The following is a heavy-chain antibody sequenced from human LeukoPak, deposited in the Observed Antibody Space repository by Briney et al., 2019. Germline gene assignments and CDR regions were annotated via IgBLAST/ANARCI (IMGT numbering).Heavy chain of an antibody. CDR3: ARQYYYGSGSYYNAGYYFDY. CDR1: GGSISSGGYY. V-gene: IGHV4-39*01. D-gene: IGHD3-10*01. Sequence: SETLSLTCDVSGGSISSGGYYWGWIRQPPGKGLEWIGSIYYSGSTYYNPSLKSRVTISVDTSKNQFSLKLSSVTAADTAVYYCARQYYYGSGSYYNAGYYFDYWGQGTLVTVSS. CDR2: IYYSGST. J-gene: IGHJ4*02.